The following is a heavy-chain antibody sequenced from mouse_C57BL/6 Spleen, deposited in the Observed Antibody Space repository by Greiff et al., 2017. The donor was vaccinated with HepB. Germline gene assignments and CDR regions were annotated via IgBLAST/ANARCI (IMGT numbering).Heavy chain of an antibody. V-gene: IGHV1-64*01. CDR2: IHPNSGST. J-gene: IGHJ2*01. Sequence: VQLQQSGAELVKPGASVKLSCKASGYTFTSYWMHWVKQRPGQGLEWIGMIHPNSGSTNYNEKFKSKATLTVDKSSSTAYMQLSSLTSEDSAVYYCARSHYSNSFDYWGQGTTLTVSS. CDR1: GYTFTSYW. D-gene: IGHD2-5*01. CDR3: ARSHYSNSFDY.